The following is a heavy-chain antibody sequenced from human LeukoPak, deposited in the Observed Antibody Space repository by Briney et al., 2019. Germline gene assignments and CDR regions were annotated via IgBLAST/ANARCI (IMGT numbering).Heavy chain of an antibody. CDR3: ARHRQNTVTNQPYYFDY. CDR2: IYYSGST. Sequence: SETLSLTCAVYGGSFSGYYWSWIRQPPGKGLEWIGSIYYSGSTYYNPSLNSRVTISVDTSKNQFSLKLSSLTAADTAVYYCARHRQNTVTNQPYYFDYWGQGALVTVSS. J-gene: IGHJ4*02. CDR1: GGSFSGYY. V-gene: IGHV4-34*01. D-gene: IGHD4-17*01.